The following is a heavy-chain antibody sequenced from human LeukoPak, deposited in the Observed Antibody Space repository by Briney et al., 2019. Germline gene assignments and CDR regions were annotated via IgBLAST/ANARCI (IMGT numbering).Heavy chain of an antibody. V-gene: IGHV4-31*03. CDR3: ARDSYYGNSGEGAFDI. Sequence: SEALSLTCTVSGGSISSGGYYWSWIRQHPGKGLEWIGYIYQSGSTSYNPSLQSRVTISIDKSKNQFSLKLSSVTTADTAVYYCARDSYYGNSGEGAFDIWGQGTLVTVSS. J-gene: IGHJ3*02. CDR1: GGSISSGGYY. D-gene: IGHD3-22*01. CDR2: IYQSGST.